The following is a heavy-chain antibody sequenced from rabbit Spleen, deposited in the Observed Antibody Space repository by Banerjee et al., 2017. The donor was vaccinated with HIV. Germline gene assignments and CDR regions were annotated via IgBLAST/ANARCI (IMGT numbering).Heavy chain of an antibody. CDR2: IYAGYSDST. D-gene: IGHD7-1*01. CDR1: GFSFSSSYY. Sequence: QSLEESGGDLVKPEGSLTLTCTASGFSFSSSYYMCWVRQAPGKGLECVACIYAGYSDSTYYASWAKGRFTISRTSSTTVTLQMTSLTAADTATYFCARDLVTAIGWNFALWGPGTLVTVS. V-gene: IGHV1S40*01. J-gene: IGHJ4*01. CDR3: ARDLVTAIGWNFAL.